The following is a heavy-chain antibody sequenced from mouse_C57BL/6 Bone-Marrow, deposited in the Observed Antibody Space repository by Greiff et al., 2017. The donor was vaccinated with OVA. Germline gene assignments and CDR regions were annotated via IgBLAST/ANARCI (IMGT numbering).Heavy chain of an antibody. CDR1: GYTFTDYY. CDR3: ANAVVATGYYAMDY. J-gene: IGHJ4*01. CDR2: IYPGSGNT. V-gene: IGHV1-76*01. Sequence: QVQLQQSGAELVRPGASVKLSCKASGYTFTDYYINWVKQRPGQGLEWIARIYPGSGNTYYNEKFKGKATLTAEKSSSTAYMQLSSLTSEDSAVYFCANAVVATGYYAMDYWGQGTSVTVSS. D-gene: IGHD1-1*01.